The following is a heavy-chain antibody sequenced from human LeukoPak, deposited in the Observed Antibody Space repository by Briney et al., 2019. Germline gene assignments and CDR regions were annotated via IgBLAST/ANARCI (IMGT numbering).Heavy chain of an antibody. J-gene: IGHJ4*02. D-gene: IGHD3-10*01. V-gene: IGHV7-4-1*02. CDR1: GYTFTSSA. CDR3: VRGTPTPGMDY. CDR2: INTNTGNP. Sequence: ASVKVSCKASGYTFTSSAMNWVRQAPGQGLEFMGWINTNTGNPTYAQGFTGRFVFSLDTSVSTAYLQITSLKADDTAAYYCVRGTPTPGMDYWGQGTQVTVSS.